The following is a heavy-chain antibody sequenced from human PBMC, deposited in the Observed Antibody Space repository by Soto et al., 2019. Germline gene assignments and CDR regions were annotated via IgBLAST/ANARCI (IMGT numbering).Heavy chain of an antibody. J-gene: IGHJ4*02. V-gene: IGHV3-33*01. CDR2: IWYDGSNK. D-gene: IGHD6-13*01. CDR3: ARDSSSWAFDD. CDR1: GFTFSSYG. Sequence: QVQLVESGGGVVQPGRSLRLSCAASGFTFSSYGMHWVRQAPGKGLEWVAVIWYDGSNKYYADSVKGRFTISRDNSKNTLYLQMNSLRAEDTAVYYCARDSSSWAFDDWGQGTLVTVSS.